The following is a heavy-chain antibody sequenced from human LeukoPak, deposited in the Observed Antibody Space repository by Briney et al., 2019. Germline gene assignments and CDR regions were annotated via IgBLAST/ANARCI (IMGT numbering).Heavy chain of an antibody. CDR1: GFTFSDYY. Sequence: GGSLRLSCAASGFTFSDYYLSWIRQAPGKGLEWVSYISSSGSTIYYADSVKGRFTISRDNAKNSLYLQMNSLRAEDTAVYYCASHRYSTYYSGGTGYWGQGTLVTVSS. D-gene: IGHD3-16*02. CDR2: ISSSGSTI. V-gene: IGHV3-11*04. J-gene: IGHJ4*02. CDR3: ASHRYSTYYSGGTGY.